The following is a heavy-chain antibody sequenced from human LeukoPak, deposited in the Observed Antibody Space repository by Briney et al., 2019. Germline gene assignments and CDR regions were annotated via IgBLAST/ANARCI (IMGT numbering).Heavy chain of an antibody. CDR1: GGTFCSYA. D-gene: IGHD2-15*01. Sequence: SVKVSCKASGGTFCSYATSWVRHGLGQGVEWMGGIIPIFGTANYAQKFQGRVTITTDESTSTAYMEPSSLRSEDTAVYYCARSGVAAVSYYYYYYMDVWGKGTTVTVSS. CDR3: ARSGVAAVSYYYYYYMDV. J-gene: IGHJ6*03. CDR2: IIPIFGTA. V-gene: IGHV1-69*05.